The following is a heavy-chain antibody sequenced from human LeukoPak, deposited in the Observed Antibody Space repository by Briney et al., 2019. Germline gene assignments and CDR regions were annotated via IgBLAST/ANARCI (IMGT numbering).Heavy chain of an antibody. Sequence: SETLSLTCTVSGGSISSYYWSWIRQPPGKGLGWIGYIYYSGSTNYNTSLKSRVTISVDTSKNQFSLKLSSVTAADTAVYYCARLVFGSGYHGGFDCWGQGTLVTVSS. CDR2: IYYSGST. V-gene: IGHV4-59*08. CDR1: GGSISSYY. J-gene: IGHJ4*02. CDR3: ARLVFGSGYHGGFDC. D-gene: IGHD3-22*01.